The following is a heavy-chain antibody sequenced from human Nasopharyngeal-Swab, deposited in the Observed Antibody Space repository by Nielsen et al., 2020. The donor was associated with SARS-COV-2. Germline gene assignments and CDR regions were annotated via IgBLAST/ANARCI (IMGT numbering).Heavy chain of an antibody. CDR1: GFTFSDYY. J-gene: IGHJ4*02. CDR3: AREGDYGDYLVDY. Sequence: GESLKISCAASGFTFSDYYMSWIRQAPGKGLEWVSYISSSGSTIYYADSVKGRFTISRGNAKNSLYLQMNSLRAEDTAVYYCAREGDYGDYLVDYWGQGTLVTVSS. V-gene: IGHV3-11*01. CDR2: ISSSGSTI. D-gene: IGHD4-17*01.